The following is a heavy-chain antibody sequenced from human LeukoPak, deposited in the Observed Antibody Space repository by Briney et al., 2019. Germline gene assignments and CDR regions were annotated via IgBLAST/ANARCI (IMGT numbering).Heavy chain of an antibody. CDR3: ARLIVGCTDGVCYKGHVF. CDR2: VYKSGTT. V-gene: IGHV4-39*07. J-gene: IGHJ4*02. CDR1: RDYIRHFDYY. D-gene: IGHD2-8*01. Sequence: SETLSLTCSVSRTVSRDYIRHFDYYWVWIRPPPGRGLEWIGNVYKSGTTSYNPSLSSRVTMSVDTSKSQFSLRMSSVTAADTGVYYCARLIVGCTDGVCYKGHVFWGQGNRVTV.